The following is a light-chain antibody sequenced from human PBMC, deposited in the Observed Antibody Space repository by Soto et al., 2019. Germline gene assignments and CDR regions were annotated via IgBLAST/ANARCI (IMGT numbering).Light chain of an antibody. J-gene: IGKJ1*01. V-gene: IGKV1-39*01. CDR3: QQTDSTPQT. CDR2: AAS. CDR1: QRIGNN. Sequence: IQTTQAQSSLSASLGNRATISYRACQRIGNNVSWYQQKPGPAPKLLIGAASTLQSGVPSRFSGSGSGTDFTLTISSLQIEDFATYFCQQTDSTPQTFGQGTNVEI.